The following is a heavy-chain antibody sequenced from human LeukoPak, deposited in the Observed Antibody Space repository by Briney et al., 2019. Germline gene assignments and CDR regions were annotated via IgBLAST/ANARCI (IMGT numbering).Heavy chain of an antibody. D-gene: IGHD4-17*01. CDR3: AKEGDNYGDYVGAFDI. Sequence: PGRSLRLSCAASGFIFSRHGMHWVRQAPGKGLEWVAFIWYDGNNKYYADSVKGRFTISRDNSKNTLYLQMNSLRAEDTAVYYCAKEGDNYGDYVGAFDIWGQGTMVTVSS. CDR1: GFIFSRHG. V-gene: IGHV3-33*06. CDR2: IWYDGNNK. J-gene: IGHJ3*02.